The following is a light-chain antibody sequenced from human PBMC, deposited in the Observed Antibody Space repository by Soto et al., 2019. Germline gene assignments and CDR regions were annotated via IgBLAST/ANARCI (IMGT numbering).Light chain of an antibody. J-gene: IGLJ1*01. CDR2: DVS. CDR1: SCDVGGYTY. Sequence: QSALTQPASLSGSPGQSITISCTGTSCDVGGYTYVSWYQQHPGKAPKLMIYDVSNRPSGVSNRFSGSKSGNTASLTISGLKPEDEADYYCSSYTSSSTYVFGTGTKLTVL. V-gene: IGLV2-14*01. CDR3: SSYTSSSTYV.